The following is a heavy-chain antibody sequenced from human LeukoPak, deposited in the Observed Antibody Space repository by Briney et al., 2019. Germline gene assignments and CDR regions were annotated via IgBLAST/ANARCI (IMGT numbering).Heavy chain of an antibody. J-gene: IGHJ5*02. CDR2: ISAYNGNT. D-gene: IGHD3-22*01. CDR1: GYTFTSYG. V-gene: IGHV1-18*01. Sequence: ASVKVSCKASGYTFTSYGISWGRQAPGQGLGWMGWISAYNGNTNYAQKLQGRVTMTTDTSTSTAYMELRSLRSDDTAVYYCAQSSGRVFDPWGQGTLVTVSS. CDR3: AQSSGRVFDP.